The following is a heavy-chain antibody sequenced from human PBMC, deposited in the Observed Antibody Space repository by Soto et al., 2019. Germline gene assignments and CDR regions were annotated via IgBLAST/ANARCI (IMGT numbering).Heavy chain of an antibody. Sequence: GESLKISCNGSGYSFTSYWISWVRQMPGKGLEWMGRIDPSDSYTNYSPSFQGHVTISADKSIGTAYLQWSSLKASDTAMYYCARSDRILCMDVWGQGTTVTVSS. CDR1: GYSFTSYW. J-gene: IGHJ6*02. V-gene: IGHV5-10-1*01. CDR2: IDPSDSYT. D-gene: IGHD2-21*01. CDR3: ARSDRILCMDV.